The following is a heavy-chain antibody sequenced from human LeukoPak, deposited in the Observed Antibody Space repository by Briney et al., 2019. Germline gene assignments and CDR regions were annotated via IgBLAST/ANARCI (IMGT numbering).Heavy chain of an antibody. CDR1: GGSFSGYY. D-gene: IGHD3-10*01. CDR3: ARGTYYYGSGSYYTRDY. V-gene: IGHV4-34*01. CDR2: INHSGST. Sequence: SETLSLTCAVYGGSFSGYYWSWIREPPGKGLEWIGEINHSGSTNYNPSLKSRVTISVDTSKNQFSLKLSSVTAADTAVYYCARGTYYYGSGSYYTRDYWGQGTLVTVSS. J-gene: IGHJ4*02.